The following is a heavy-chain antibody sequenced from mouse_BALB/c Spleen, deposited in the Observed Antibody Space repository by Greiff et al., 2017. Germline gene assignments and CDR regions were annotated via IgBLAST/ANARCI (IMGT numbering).Heavy chain of an antibody. Sequence: EVKLMESGGGLVQPGGSRKLSCAASGFTFSSFGMHWVRQAPEKGLEWVAYISSGSSTIYYADTVKGRFTISRDNPKNTLFLQMTSLRSEDTAMYYCARWEGLRLDYWGQGTTLTVSS. CDR3: ARWEGLRLDY. CDR2: ISSGSSTI. J-gene: IGHJ2*01. V-gene: IGHV5-17*02. CDR1: GFTFSSFG. D-gene: IGHD2-4*01.